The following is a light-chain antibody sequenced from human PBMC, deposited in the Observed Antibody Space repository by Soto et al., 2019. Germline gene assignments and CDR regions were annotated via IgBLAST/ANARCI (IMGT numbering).Light chain of an antibody. J-gene: IGKJ2*01. CDR3: QQYNKWPPMYT. CDR1: QSVGGD. Sequence: EIVMTQSPATLSVSPGERATLSCRASQSVGGDLAWYQQKPGQAPRLLIYDASTRATGIPARFSGSGSATEFTLTISSLQSEDFAVYYCQQYNKWPPMYTFGQGTELEIK. V-gene: IGKV3-15*01. CDR2: DAS.